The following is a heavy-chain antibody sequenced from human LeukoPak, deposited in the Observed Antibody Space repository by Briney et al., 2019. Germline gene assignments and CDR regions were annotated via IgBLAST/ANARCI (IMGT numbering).Heavy chain of an antibody. CDR1: GGSISSYY. CDR2: IYYSGST. D-gene: IGHD4-17*01. V-gene: IGHV4-59*01. Sequence: SETLPLTCTVSGGSISSYYWSWIRQPPGKGLEWIGYIYYSGSTNYNPSLKSRVTISVGTSKNQFSLKLSSVTAADTAVYYCARGYYGDYVSDSYFQHWGQGTLVTVSS. J-gene: IGHJ1*01. CDR3: ARGYYGDYVSDSYFQH.